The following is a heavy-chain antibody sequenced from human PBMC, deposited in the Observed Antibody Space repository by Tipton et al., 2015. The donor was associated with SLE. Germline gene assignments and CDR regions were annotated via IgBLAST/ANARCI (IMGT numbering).Heavy chain of an antibody. D-gene: IGHD3-10*01. J-gene: IGHJ3*02. CDR3: ARSSRDAFDI. Sequence: TLSLTCTVSGVSISSYYWSWIRQPPGKGLEWIGYIYTSGSTNYNPSLKSRVTMSVDTSKNQFSLKLSSVTAADTAVYYCARSSRDAFDIWGQGTMVTVSS. V-gene: IGHV4-4*08. CDR1: GVSISSYY. CDR2: IYTSGST.